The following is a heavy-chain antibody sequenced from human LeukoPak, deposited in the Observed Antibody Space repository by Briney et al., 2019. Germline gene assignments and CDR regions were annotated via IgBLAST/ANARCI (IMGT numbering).Heavy chain of an antibody. J-gene: IGHJ4*02. V-gene: IGHV1-18*01. CDR1: GYTFTSYG. CDR2: ISAYNGNT. Sequence: ASVKVSCKASGYTFTSYGISWVRQAPGQGLEWMGWISAYNGNTNYAQKLQGRVTMTTDTSTSTAYMELRSLRSDDTAVYYCARLGPTIFGVVTKSTFDYWGQGTLVTVSS. CDR3: ARLGPTIFGVVTKSTFDY. D-gene: IGHD3-3*01.